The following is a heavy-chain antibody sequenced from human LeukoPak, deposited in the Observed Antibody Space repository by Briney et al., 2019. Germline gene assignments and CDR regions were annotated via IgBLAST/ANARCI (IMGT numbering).Heavy chain of an antibody. CDR3: ARGVVIAPQTFDY. V-gene: IGHV4-59*01. Sequence: SETLSLTCTVSGESISGFYWTWIRQTPGKGLEWIGYIYYSGSTNYNPSLKSRVTISVDTSNNQFSLKLSSVTAADTAVYYCARGVVIAPQTFDYWGQGTLVTVSS. J-gene: IGHJ4*02. CDR2: IYYSGST. CDR1: GESISGFY. D-gene: IGHD2-21*01.